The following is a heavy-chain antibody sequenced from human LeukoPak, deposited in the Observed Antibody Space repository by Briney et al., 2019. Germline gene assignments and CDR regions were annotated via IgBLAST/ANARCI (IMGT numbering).Heavy chain of an antibody. CDR2: ISGSGGST. J-gene: IGHJ4*02. CDR1: GFTFSSYA. CDR3: AKAWGQWLASFYFDY. D-gene: IGHD6-19*01. V-gene: IGHV3-23*01. Sequence: GGSLRLSCAASGFTFSSYAMSWVRQAPGKGLEWVSAISGSGGSTYYADSVKGRFTISRDNSKNTLYLQMNSLRAEDTAVYYCAKAWGQWLASFYFDYWGQGTLVTVSS.